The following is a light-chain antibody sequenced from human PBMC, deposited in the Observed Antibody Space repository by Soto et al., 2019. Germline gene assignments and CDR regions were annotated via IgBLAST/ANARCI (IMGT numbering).Light chain of an antibody. CDR3: QSYDSSLRGSV. J-gene: IGLJ2*01. V-gene: IGLV1-40*01. Sequence: HSVLTQPPSVSGAPGQRVTISCTGSSSNIGADYDVHWYQHLPGTAPTLLIYGNNNRPSGVPDRFSGSKSGTSASLAITGLQVEDEGDYYCQSYDSSLRGSVFGGGTKLTVL. CDR2: GNN. CDR1: SSNIGADYD.